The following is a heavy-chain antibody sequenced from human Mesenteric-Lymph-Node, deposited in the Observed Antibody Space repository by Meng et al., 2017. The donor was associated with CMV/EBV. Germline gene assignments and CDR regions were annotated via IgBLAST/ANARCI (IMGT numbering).Heavy chain of an antibody. J-gene: IGHJ4*02. CDR1: GWSFSGYY. Sequence: HRWRAVLFKPAETLSVPCAVYGWSFSGYYWNWIRQSPEKGLEWIGEINHSGSTTYNPSFTSRIIISVDTSTNQISLNMSSVTAADTAVYYCARGSSYDILTGYFDYWGQGALVTVSS. CDR2: INHSGST. CDR3: ARGSSYDILTGYFDY. V-gene: IGHV4-34*01. D-gene: IGHD3-9*01.